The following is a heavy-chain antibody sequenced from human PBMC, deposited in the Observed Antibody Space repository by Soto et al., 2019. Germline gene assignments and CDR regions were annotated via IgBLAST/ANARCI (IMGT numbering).Heavy chain of an antibody. J-gene: IGHJ6*02. Sequence: SETLSLTCAVHGGSLTGYHWSWIRQSPNKGLEWMGEINQSGGTDYNASLKSRITISVDTSKNHFSLNLSSVTAADTALYLCARVRVKSSTRSGGGLYVFSYGMDVWGQGTTVTVSS. D-gene: IGHD6-6*01. CDR2: INQSGGT. CDR3: ARVRVKSSTRSGGGLYVFSYGMDV. V-gene: IGHV4-34*01. CDR1: GGSLTGYH.